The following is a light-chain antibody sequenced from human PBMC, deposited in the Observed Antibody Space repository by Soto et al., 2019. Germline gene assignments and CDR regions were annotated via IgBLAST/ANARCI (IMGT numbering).Light chain of an antibody. CDR1: QTISSW. V-gene: IGKV1-5*03. CDR2: KAS. CDR3: LQYNDYPYT. Sequence: DIQMTQSPSTLSGSVGDRVTITCRASQTISSWLAWYQQKPGKAPKLLIYKASTLKSGVPSRFSGSGSGTEFTLTISSLQPDDFATYFCLQYNDYPYTFGQGTKLEF. J-gene: IGKJ2*01.